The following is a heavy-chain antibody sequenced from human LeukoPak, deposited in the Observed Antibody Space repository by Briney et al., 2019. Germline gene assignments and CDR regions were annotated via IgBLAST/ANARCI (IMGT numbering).Heavy chain of an antibody. CDR3: ARQDSGSYIRWFDP. CDR1: GSRFTSYW. Sequence: GASLKISCKGSGSRFTSYWIGWGRQMPGKGLERMGIIYPGDSDTRYSPSFQGQVTISADKSISTAYLQWSSLKASDTAMYYCARQDSGSYIRWFDPWGQGTLVTVSS. V-gene: IGHV5-51*01. J-gene: IGHJ5*02. D-gene: IGHD1-26*01. CDR2: IYPGDSDT.